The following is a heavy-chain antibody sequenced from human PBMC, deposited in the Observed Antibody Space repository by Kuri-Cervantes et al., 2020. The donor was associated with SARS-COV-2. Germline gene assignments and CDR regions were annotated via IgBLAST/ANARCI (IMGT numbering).Heavy chain of an antibody. V-gene: IGHV4-30-2*01. CDR2: IYHSGST. CDR3: ARDNILFSGSGFDS. Sequence: SETLSLTCAVSGGSISSGGYSWSWIRQPPGKGLEWIGYIYHSGSTYYNPSLKSRVTISVDRSKNQFSLKLTSVTAADSAVYYCARDNILFSGSGFDSWGPGALVTVSS. CDR1: GGSISSGGYS. D-gene: IGHD1-26*01. J-gene: IGHJ4*02.